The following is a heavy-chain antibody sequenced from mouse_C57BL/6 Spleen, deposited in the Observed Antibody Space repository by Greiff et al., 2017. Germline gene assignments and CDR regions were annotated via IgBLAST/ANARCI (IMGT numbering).Heavy chain of an antibody. J-gene: IGHJ3*01. CDR1: GYTFTSYW. Sequence: QVQLQQPGAELVKPGASVKLSCKASGYTFTSYWMHWVKQRPGQGLEWIGMIHPNSGSTNYNEKFKSKATLTVDKSTSTAYMQLSSLTAEDSAVYYCSREDSNSFAYWGQGTLVTVSA. CDR2: IHPNSGST. CDR3: SREDSNSFAY. D-gene: IGHD2-5*01. V-gene: IGHV1-64*01.